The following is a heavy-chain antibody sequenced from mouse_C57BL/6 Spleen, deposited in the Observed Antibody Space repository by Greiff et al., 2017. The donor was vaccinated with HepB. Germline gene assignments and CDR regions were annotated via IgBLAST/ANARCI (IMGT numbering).Heavy chain of an antibody. V-gene: IGHV1-54*01. CDR3: AIRGGY. Sequence: QVQLQQSGAELVRPGTSVKVSCKASGYAFTNYLIEWVKQRPGQGLEWIGVINPGSGGTNYNEKFKGKATLTADKSSSTAYMQLSSLTSEDSTVYFCAIRGGYWGQGTTLTVSS. J-gene: IGHJ2*01. D-gene: IGHD3-2*02. CDR2: INPGSGGT. CDR1: GYAFTNYL.